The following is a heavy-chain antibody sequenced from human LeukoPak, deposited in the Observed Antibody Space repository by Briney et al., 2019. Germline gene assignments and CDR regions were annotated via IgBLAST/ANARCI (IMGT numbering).Heavy chain of an antibody. CDR1: GFTFSSYG. J-gene: IGHJ6*02. D-gene: IGHD3-3*01. V-gene: IGHV3-33*06. CDR2: IWYDGSNK. CDR3: AKDTERSLEWAYYYYYYGMDV. Sequence: GGSLRLSCAASGFTFSSYGMHWVRQAPGKGLEWVAVIWYDGSNKYYADSVKGRFTISRDNSKNTLYLQMNSLRAEDTAVYYCAKDTERSLEWAYYYYYYGMDVWGQGTTVTVSS.